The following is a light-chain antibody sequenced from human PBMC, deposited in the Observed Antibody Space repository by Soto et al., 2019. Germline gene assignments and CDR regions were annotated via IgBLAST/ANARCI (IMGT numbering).Light chain of an antibody. J-gene: IGKJ1*01. CDR1: QRIGSN. CDR2: SAS. CDR3: QQYYDWPQT. V-gene: IGKV3-15*01. Sequence: EIVLTQSPVTLSVSPGEIATLSCTASQRIGSNLAWYQQKPGQAPRLLIYSASTRATGIPDTFSGTGSATAFTLTISSLQSDDVAVYYCQQYYDWPQTFGQGTKVDIK.